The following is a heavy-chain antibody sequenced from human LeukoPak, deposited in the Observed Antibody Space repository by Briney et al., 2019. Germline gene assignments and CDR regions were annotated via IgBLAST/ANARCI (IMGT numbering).Heavy chain of an antibody. CDR3: ARDTYYYDSSGIIGAFDI. CDR2: IHYSGST. J-gene: IGHJ3*02. V-gene: IGHV4-39*07. Sequence: SETLSLTCTVSGGSISSSSYYWGWIRQPPGKGLEWIGSIHYSGSTYYNPSLKSRVTISVDTSKNQFSLKLSSVTAADTAVYYCARDTYYYDSSGIIGAFDIWGQGTMVTVSS. D-gene: IGHD3-22*01. CDR1: GGSISSSSYY.